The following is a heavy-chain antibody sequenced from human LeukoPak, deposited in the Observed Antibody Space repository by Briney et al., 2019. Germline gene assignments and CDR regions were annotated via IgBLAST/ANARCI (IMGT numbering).Heavy chain of an antibody. CDR2: ISPNADRT. J-gene: IGHJ4*02. CDR3: AIMHGYYDGSGYWVQ. V-gene: IGHV3-23*01. Sequence: GGSLRLSCAASGFTFSNAWMSWVRQAPGKGLEWVSFISPNADRTSKADSVEGRFTIFRDNPRNTLYLQMNSLRDDDTAVYYCAIMHGYYDGSGYWVQWGQGTLVTVSS. D-gene: IGHD3-22*01. CDR1: GFTFSNAW.